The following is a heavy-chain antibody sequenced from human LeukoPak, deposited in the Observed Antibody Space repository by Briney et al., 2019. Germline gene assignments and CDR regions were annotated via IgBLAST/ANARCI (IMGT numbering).Heavy chain of an antibody. Sequence: PSETLSLTCTVSGCSVSSSSYYWGWIRQPPGKGLEWNGSSYYSGSTYYNPSLKSRVTISVDTSKNQFSLKLSSVTAADTAVYYCARGSRGTAAVFFDYWGQGTLVTVSS. V-gene: IGHV4-39*07. CDR3: ARGSRGTAAVFFDY. CDR1: GCSVSSSSYY. CDR2: SYYSGST. J-gene: IGHJ4*02. D-gene: IGHD6-13*01.